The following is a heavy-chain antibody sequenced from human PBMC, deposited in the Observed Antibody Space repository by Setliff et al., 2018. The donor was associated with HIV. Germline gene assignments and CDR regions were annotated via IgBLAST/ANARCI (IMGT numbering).Heavy chain of an antibody. D-gene: IGHD6-19*01. CDR3: ARGAWYTSGWHSSRYMDV. V-gene: IGHV1-69*10. CDR1: GGTFSSYA. CDR2: IIPLHGIA. Sequence: ASVKVSCKASGGTFSSYAITWVRQAPGQGLEWMGGIIPLHGIANYIQKFQGRVTITADKSTTTAYMELSSLRSEDTAVYYCARGAWYTSGWHSSRYMDVWGKGSTVTVSS. J-gene: IGHJ6*03.